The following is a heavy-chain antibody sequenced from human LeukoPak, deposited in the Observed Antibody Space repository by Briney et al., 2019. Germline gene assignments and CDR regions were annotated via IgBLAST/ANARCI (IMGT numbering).Heavy chain of an antibody. Sequence: ASVKVSCKASGGTFSSYAISWVRQAPGQGLEWMGGIIPIFGTANYAQKFQGRVTITADKSTSTAYMELSSLRSDDTAVYYCARDGVWGNSFTDYWGQGTLVTVSS. D-gene: IGHD3-16*01. J-gene: IGHJ4*02. CDR3: ARDGVWGNSFTDY. V-gene: IGHV1-69*06. CDR2: IIPIFGTA. CDR1: GGTFSSYA.